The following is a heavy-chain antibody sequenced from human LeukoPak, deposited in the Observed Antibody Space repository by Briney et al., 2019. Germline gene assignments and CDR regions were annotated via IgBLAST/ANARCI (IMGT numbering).Heavy chain of an antibody. CDR1: GGSFSDYS. V-gene: IGHV4-34*01. J-gene: IGHJ6*03. CDR3: ARVGYSFSITTWCRTGLGAYPTKYYSYMDV. Sequence: SETLSLTCAVYGGSFSDYSWSWIRQPPGKGLEWIGEINHSGGTNHNPSLMSRVIMSVDTSKNQFSLKVSSVTAADTAVYYCARVGYSFSITTWCRTGLGAYPTKYYSYMDVWGKGTTVTVSS. CDR2: INHSGGT. D-gene: IGHD5-18*01.